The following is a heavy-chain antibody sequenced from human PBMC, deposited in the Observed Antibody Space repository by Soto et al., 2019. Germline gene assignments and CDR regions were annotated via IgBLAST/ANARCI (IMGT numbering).Heavy chain of an antibody. J-gene: IGHJ4*02. CDR2: ISYDGSNK. Sequence: PGGSLRLSCAASGFTFFSYGMHWVRQAPGKGLEWVAVISYDGSNKYYGDSVKGRFTISRDNSKNTLYLQMSSLRADDTAVYYCAKDRAGDIYVAARSGLDYWGQGTLVTVSS. CDR3: AKDRAGDIYVAARSGLDY. V-gene: IGHV3-30*18. D-gene: IGHD3-3*01. CDR1: GFTFFSYG.